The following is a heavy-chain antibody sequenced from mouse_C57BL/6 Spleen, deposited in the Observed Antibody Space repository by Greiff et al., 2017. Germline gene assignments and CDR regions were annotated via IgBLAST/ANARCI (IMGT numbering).Heavy chain of an antibody. CDR2: IYPGDGDT. Sequence: QVQLQQSGAELVKPGASVKISCKASGYAFSSYWMNWVKQRPGKGLEWIGQIYPGDGDTNYNGKFKGKATLTADKSSSTAYMQLSSLTSEDSAVYFCARGGAITTVVGQFAYWGQGTLVTVSA. V-gene: IGHV1-80*01. J-gene: IGHJ3*01. CDR1: GYAFSSYW. CDR3: ARGGAITTVVGQFAY. D-gene: IGHD1-1*01.